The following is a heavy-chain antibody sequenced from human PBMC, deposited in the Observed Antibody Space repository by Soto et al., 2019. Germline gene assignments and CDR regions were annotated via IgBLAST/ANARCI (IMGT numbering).Heavy chain of an antibody. Sequence: EVQLVESGGGLVQPGGSLRLSCVASGFTFSRYSMNWVRQAPGKGLEWVSYISSTSSTISYDDSVKGRFTISRDNVENSLYLQMNSLSDEDTAVYYCESNPYYHYYGMDVWGQGTTVTVSS. V-gene: IGHV3-48*02. CDR3: ESNPYYHYYGMDV. CDR1: GFTFSRYS. CDR2: ISSTSSTI. J-gene: IGHJ6*02.